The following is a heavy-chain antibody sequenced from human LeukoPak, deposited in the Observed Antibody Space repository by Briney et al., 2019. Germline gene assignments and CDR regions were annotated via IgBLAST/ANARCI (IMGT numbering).Heavy chain of an antibody. CDR3: ARVRYCSSTSCYRGRYWYFDL. V-gene: IGHV4-59*01. D-gene: IGHD2-2*02. J-gene: IGHJ2*01. CDR2: IYYSGST. CDR1: GGSISSYY. Sequence: SETLSLTCTVSGGSISSYYWSWIRQPPGKGLEWIGYIYYSGSTNYNPSLKSRVTISVDTSKNQFSLKLSSVTAADTAVYHCARVRYCSSTSCYRGRYWYFDLWGRGTLVTVSS.